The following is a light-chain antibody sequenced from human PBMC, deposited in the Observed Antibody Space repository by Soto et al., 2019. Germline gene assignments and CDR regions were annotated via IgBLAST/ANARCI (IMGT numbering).Light chain of an antibody. CDR1: SSDVGGYNY. CDR2: AVS. Sequence: QSVLTQPASVSGSPGQSITISCTGTSSDVGGYNYVSWYQQHPGKAPKLMIYAVSNRPSGVSIRFSGSKSGNTASLNISGLQAEDEADYYCSSYTSSSTNVVFGGGTKVTVL. CDR3: SSYTSSSTNVV. J-gene: IGLJ2*01. V-gene: IGLV2-14*01.